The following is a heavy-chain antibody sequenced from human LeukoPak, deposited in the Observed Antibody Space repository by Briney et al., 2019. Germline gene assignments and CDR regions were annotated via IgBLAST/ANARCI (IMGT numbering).Heavy chain of an antibody. Sequence: ASVKVSCKASGYTFTGYYMHWVRQAPGQGLEWMGWINPNSGGTNYAQKFQGRVTMTRDTSISTAYMELSRLRSDDTAVYYCAGQEAHYDSSGYYLLPFDYWGQGTLVTVSS. CDR1: GYTFTGYY. J-gene: IGHJ4*02. D-gene: IGHD3-22*01. V-gene: IGHV1-2*02. CDR2: INPNSGGT. CDR3: AGQEAHYDSSGYYLLPFDY.